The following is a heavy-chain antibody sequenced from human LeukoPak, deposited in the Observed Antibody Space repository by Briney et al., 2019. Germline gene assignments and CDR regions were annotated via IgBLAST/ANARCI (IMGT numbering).Heavy chain of an antibody. V-gene: IGHV4-61*01. CDR2: VYYSGST. J-gene: IGHJ4*02. CDR1: GGSISNGNYY. D-gene: IGHD3-22*01. Sequence: PSETLSLTCTVSGGSISNGNYYWIWVRQPPGKGLEWIGSVYYSGSTNYNPSLKSRVTISVDTSKNQFSLKLSSVTAADTVVYYCARSPSLPYYYDSSGYVDYWGQGTLVTVSS. CDR3: ARSPSLPYYYDSSGYVDY.